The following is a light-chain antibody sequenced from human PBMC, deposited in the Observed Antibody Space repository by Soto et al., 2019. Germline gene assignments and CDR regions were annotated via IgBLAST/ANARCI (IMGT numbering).Light chain of an antibody. CDR3: QQYYSTPWT. CDR1: QSVLYSSNNKYY. Sequence: DIVMTQSPDSLAVSLGERATINCKSSQSVLYSSNNKYYLAWYQQKPGQPPKLLIYWASTRESGVPDRFSGSGSGTDFTLTISSLQAEDVAVYYCQQYYSTPWTFGPGTKVEIK. CDR2: WAS. J-gene: IGKJ1*01. V-gene: IGKV4-1*01.